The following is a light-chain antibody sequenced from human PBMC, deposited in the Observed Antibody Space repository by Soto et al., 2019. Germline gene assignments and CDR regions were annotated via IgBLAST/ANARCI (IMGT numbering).Light chain of an antibody. Sequence: DIQMTQSPSTLSGSVGDRVTITCRASQTISSWLAWYQQKPGKAPKLLIYKASTLKSGVPSRFSGRRSGTEFTLTISSLQPDDFATYYCQQYNSYSPLTFGGGTKVDIK. V-gene: IGKV1-5*03. CDR2: KAS. J-gene: IGKJ4*01. CDR3: QQYNSYSPLT. CDR1: QTISSW.